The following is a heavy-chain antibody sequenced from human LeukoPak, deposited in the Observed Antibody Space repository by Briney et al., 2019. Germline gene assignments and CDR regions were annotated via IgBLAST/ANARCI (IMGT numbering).Heavy chain of an antibody. CDR3: ARDQGSSGLYYYYGMDV. D-gene: IGHD6-19*01. J-gene: IGHJ6*02. Sequence: PSETLSLTCTVSGGSISSYYWSWIRQPAGKGLEWIGRIYTSGGTNYNPSLKSRVTMSVDTSKNQFSLKLSSVTAADTAVYYCARDQGSSGLYYYYGMDVWGQGTTVTVSS. CDR1: GGSISSYY. V-gene: IGHV4-4*07. CDR2: IYTSGGT.